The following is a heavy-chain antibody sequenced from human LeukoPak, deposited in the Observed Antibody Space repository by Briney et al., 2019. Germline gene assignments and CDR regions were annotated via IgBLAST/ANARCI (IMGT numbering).Heavy chain of an antibody. CDR2: ISSSSSTI. V-gene: IGHV3-48*04. Sequence: GGSLRLSCAASGFTFSSYSMNWVRQAPGKGLEWVSYISSSSSTIYYADSVKGRFTISRDNAKNSLYLQMNSLRAEDTAVYYCARDHYYDSSGYYLGGDYWGQGTLVTVSS. D-gene: IGHD3-22*01. CDR1: GFTFSSYS. J-gene: IGHJ4*02. CDR3: ARDHYYDSSGYYLGGDY.